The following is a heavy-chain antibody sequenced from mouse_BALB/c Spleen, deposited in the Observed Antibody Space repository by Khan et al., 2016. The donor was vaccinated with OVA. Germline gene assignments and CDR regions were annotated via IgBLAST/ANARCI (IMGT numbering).Heavy chain of an antibody. CDR2: INYSGST. CDR3: ARGEYYRDDGAMDD. V-gene: IGHV3-1*02. J-gene: IGHJ4*01. Sequence: VQLKESGPDLVKPSQSLSLTCTVTGYSITSGYSWRWIRQFPGNRLEWMGYINYSGSTNYNSSFESRISITRHTSKNKCFLQLNPVTTEVPGTSYCARGEYYRDDGAMDDWGQGTSVTVSS. CDR1: GYSITSGYS. D-gene: IGHD1-1*01.